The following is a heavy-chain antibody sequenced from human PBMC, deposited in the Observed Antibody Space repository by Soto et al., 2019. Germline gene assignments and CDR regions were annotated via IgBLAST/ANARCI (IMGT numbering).Heavy chain of an antibody. CDR3: ARLTTTGYFDY. D-gene: IGHD4-4*01. CDR2: INPNSGGT. CDR1: GYTLTGYY. J-gene: IGHJ4*02. V-gene: IGHV1-2*04. Sequence: ASVKVSCKASGYTLTGYYMHWVRQAPGQGLEWMGWINPNSGGTNYAQKFQGWVTMTRDTSISTAYMELSRLRSDDTAVYYCARLTTTGYFDYWGQGTLVTVSS.